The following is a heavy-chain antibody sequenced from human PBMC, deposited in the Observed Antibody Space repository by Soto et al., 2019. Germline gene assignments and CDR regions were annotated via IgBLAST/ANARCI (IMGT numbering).Heavy chain of an antibody. Sequence: GGSLRLSCAASGFTFSSYEMNWVRQAPGKGLEWVSYISSSGSTIYYADPVKGRFTISRDNAKNSLYLQMNSLRAEDTAVYYCASVLVAGTDWFDPWGQGTLVTVSS. CDR2: ISSSGSTI. CDR1: GFTFSSYE. V-gene: IGHV3-48*03. D-gene: IGHD6-19*01. J-gene: IGHJ5*02. CDR3: ASVLVAGTDWFDP.